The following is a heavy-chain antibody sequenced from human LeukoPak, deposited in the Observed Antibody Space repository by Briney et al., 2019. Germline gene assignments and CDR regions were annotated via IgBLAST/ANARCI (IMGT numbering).Heavy chain of an antibody. CDR2: ISGSGGST. Sequence: PGGSLRLSCAASGFTFSSYSMNWVRQAPGKGLEWVSAISGSGGSTYYADSVKGRFTISRDNSKNTLYLQMNSLRAEDTAVYYCAKDTYYYDSSGCLDYWGQGTLVTVSS. CDR1: GFTFSSYS. D-gene: IGHD3-22*01. J-gene: IGHJ4*02. CDR3: AKDTYYYDSSGCLDY. V-gene: IGHV3-23*01.